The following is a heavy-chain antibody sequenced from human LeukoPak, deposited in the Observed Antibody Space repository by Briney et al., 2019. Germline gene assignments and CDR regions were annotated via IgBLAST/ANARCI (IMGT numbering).Heavy chain of an antibody. V-gene: IGHV3-30*02. Sequence: GGSLRLSCAASGFTFSSYGMHWVRQAPGKGLEWVAFIRYDGSNKYYADSVKGRFTISRDNSKNTLYLQMNSLRAEDTAVYYCVRTYCSSTSCPNPFDYWGQGTLVTVSS. J-gene: IGHJ4*02. CDR2: IRYDGSNK. CDR3: VRTYCSSTSCPNPFDY. D-gene: IGHD2-2*01. CDR1: GFTFSSYG.